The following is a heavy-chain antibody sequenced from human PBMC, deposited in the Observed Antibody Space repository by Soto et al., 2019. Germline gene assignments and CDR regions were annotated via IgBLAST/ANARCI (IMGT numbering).Heavy chain of an antibody. D-gene: IGHD3-3*01. J-gene: IGHJ6*03. Sequence: GASVKVSCKASGYTFTSYAMHWVRQAPGQRLEWMGWINAGNGNTKYSQKFQGRVTITRDTSASTAYMELSSLRSEDTAVYYCARSRQSITIFGVVDYYYYYYMDVWGKGTTVTV. CDR1: GYTFTSYA. CDR3: ARSRQSITIFGVVDYYYYYYMDV. CDR2: INAGNGNT. V-gene: IGHV1-3*01.